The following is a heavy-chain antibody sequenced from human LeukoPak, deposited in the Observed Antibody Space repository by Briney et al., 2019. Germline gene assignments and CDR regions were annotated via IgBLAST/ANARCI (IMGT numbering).Heavy chain of an antibody. J-gene: IGHJ6*03. V-gene: IGHV4-59*01. CDR3: ASAPLYCSSTSCQEGYYYYYMDV. CDR1: GGSISSYY. CDR2: IYYSGST. Sequence: PSETLSLTCTVSGGSISSYYWSWIRQPPGKGLEWIGYIYYSGSTNYNPSLKSRVTISVDTSKNQFSLKLSSVTAAVTAVYYCASAPLYCSSTSCQEGYYYYYMDVWGKGTTVTVSS. D-gene: IGHD2-2*01.